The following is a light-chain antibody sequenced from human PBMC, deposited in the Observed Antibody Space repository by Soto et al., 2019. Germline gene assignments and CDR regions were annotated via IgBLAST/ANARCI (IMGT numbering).Light chain of an antibody. J-gene: IGKJ3*01. V-gene: IGKV1-27*01. Sequence: DIQMTQSPSSLSASVGDRVTITCRASQDIRDYLVWYQQRPGKVPTLLIHAASTLQSGVPSRFSGSGYGTEFTLTISSLQSEDVATYYCQKYGGAPYTFGPGTKVDLK. CDR3: QKYGGAPYT. CDR2: AAS. CDR1: QDIRDY.